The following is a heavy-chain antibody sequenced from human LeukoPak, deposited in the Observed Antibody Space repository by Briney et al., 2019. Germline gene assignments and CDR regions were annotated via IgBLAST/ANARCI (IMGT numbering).Heavy chain of an antibody. Sequence: SETRSLTGAVLGGAFSGYDWSWFGKPPGKGREWIGEINHSGSTNYNPSLKSRVTISVDTSKNQFSLKLSSVTAADTAVYYCARVRYFDWLLSNWGQGTLVTVSS. D-gene: IGHD3-9*01. V-gene: IGHV4-34*01. CDR3: ARVRYFDWLLSN. J-gene: IGHJ4*02. CDR1: GGAFSGYD. CDR2: INHSGST.